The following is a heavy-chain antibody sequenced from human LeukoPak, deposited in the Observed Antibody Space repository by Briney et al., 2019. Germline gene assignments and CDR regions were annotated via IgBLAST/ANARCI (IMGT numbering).Heavy chain of an antibody. CDR1: GYTFTGYY. Sequence: ASVKVSCKASGYTFTGYYMHWVRQAPGQGLGWMGWINPNSGGTNYAQKFQGRVTMTRDTSISTAYMELSRLRSDDTAVYYCARGPITIFGVVIDYWGQGTLVTVSS. CDR3: ARGPITIFGVVIDY. V-gene: IGHV1-2*02. CDR2: INPNSGGT. J-gene: IGHJ4*02. D-gene: IGHD3-3*01.